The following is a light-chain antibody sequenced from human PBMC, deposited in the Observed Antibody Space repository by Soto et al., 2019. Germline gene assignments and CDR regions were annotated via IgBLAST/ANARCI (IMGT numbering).Light chain of an antibody. J-gene: IGKJ1*01. Sequence: DIQMTQPPSTLPASVGDRVTITCRASQSVSFWLAWYQQKPGKAPRLLIYKASHLESGVPSRFSGGGFGTEFTLTISSLQADDFATYYCQQYQTYWTLGQGTKVDIK. CDR1: QSVSFW. CDR2: KAS. V-gene: IGKV1-5*03. CDR3: QQYQTYWT.